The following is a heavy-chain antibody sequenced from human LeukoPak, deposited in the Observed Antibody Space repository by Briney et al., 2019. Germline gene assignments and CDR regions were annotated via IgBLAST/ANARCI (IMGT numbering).Heavy chain of an antibody. Sequence: SETLSLTCAVYGGSFSGYYWSWIRQPPGKGLEWIGEINHSGSTNYNPSLKSRVTISVDTSKNQFSLKLSFVTAADTAVYYCARPYDSSGYYPGIFDYWGQGTLVTVSS. V-gene: IGHV4-34*01. D-gene: IGHD3-22*01. J-gene: IGHJ4*02. CDR1: GGSFSGYY. CDR3: ARPYDSSGYYPGIFDY. CDR2: INHSGST.